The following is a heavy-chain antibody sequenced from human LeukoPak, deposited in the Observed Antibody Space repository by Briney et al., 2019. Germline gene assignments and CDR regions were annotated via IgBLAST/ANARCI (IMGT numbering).Heavy chain of an antibody. CDR2: INHSGST. V-gene: IGHV4-34*01. Sequence: SETLSLTCAVYGGLFSGYYWSWIRQPPGKGLEWIGEINHSGSTNYSPSLKSRLTISVDTSNNQFSLRLNSVTAADTAVYYCARRDYCTSTSCYESYNWFDPWGQGTLVTVSS. D-gene: IGHD2-2*01. CDR3: ARRDYCTSTSCYESYNWFDP. J-gene: IGHJ5*02. CDR1: GGLFSGYY.